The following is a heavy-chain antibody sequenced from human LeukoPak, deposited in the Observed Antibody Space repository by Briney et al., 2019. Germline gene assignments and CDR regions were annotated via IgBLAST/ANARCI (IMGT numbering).Heavy chain of an antibody. V-gene: IGHV3-11*01. CDR3: VMTPLAMVNPVDY. CDR2: ISSSGSTI. CDR1: GFTFRDYY. J-gene: IGHJ4*02. D-gene: IGHD5-18*01. Sequence: PGGSLRLSCAAAGFTFRDYYMGWIRQAPGKGLEWVSYISSSGSTIYYADSVKGRFTISRDNAKNSLYLQMNSLRTEDTAVYYCVMTPLAMVNPVDYWGQGTLVTVSS.